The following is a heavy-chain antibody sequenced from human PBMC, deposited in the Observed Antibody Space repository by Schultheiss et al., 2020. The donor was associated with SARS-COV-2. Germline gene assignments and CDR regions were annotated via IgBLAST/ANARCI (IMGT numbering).Heavy chain of an antibody. J-gene: IGHJ4*02. D-gene: IGHD6-19*01. CDR3: ATTFSSGPPTFDY. V-gene: IGHV4-34*01. CDR2: INHSGST. CDR1: GGSFSGYY. Sequence: SETLSLTCAVYGGSFSGYYWSWIRQPPGKGLEWIGEINHSGSTNYNPSLKSRVTISVDTSKNQFSLKLSSVTAADTAVYYCATTFSSGPPTFDYWVQGTLVTVSS.